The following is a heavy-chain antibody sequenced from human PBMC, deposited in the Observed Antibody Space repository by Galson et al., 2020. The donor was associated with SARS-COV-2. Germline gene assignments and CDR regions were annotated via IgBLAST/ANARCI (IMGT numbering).Heavy chain of an antibody. V-gene: IGHV4-59*08. CDR3: ARRGGYCSGGSCYHFDY. Sequence: SQTLSLTCTVSGGSISSYYWSWIRQPPGKGLEWIGYISYSGSTNYSPSLKSRVTISVDTSKNQFSLKLSSVTAADTAVYYCARRGGYCSGGSCYHFDYWGQGTLVTVSS. CDR1: GGSISSYY. CDR2: ISYSGST. D-gene: IGHD2-15*01. J-gene: IGHJ4*02.